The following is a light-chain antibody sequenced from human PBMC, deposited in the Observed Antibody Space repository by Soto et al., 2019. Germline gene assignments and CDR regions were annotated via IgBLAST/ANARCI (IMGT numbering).Light chain of an antibody. J-gene: IGKJ2*01. CDR3: QQRIDLPPYS. CDR1: QRVSSY. V-gene: IGKV3-11*01. CDR2: DAS. Sequence: EIVLTQSPATLSLSPGERATLSCRASQRVSSYLAWYPQKSGQAPRLLIYDASNRATDIPARFSGSGSGTDFTLTISSPEPEDFEVYYCQQRIDLPPYSFGQWTKLEIK.